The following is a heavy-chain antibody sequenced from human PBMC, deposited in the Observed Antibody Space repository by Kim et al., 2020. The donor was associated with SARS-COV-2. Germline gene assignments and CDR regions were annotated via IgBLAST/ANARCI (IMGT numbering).Heavy chain of an antibody. CDR2: IYYSGST. CDR1: GGSISSGGYY. J-gene: IGHJ6*02. CDR3: ASSYDFWSGYQNYYYYGMDV. V-gene: IGHV4-31*03. D-gene: IGHD3-3*01. Sequence: SETLSLTCTVSGGSISSGGYYWSWIRQHPGKGLEWIGYIYYSGSTYYNPSLKSRVTISVDTSKNQFSLKLSSVTAADTAVYYCASSYDFWSGYQNYYYYGMDVWGQGTTVTVSS.